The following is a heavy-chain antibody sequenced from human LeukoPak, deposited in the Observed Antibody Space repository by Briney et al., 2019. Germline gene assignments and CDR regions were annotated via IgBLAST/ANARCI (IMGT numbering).Heavy chain of an antibody. Sequence: PGRSLRLSCAASGFTFSSYGMHWFRQAPGKGLEWVAVIWYDGSNRYYADSVKGRFTISRDNSKNTLYLQMNSLRAEDTAVYYCAKTYCGGDCYSEIDYWGQGTLVTVSS. V-gene: IGHV3-33*06. CDR1: GFTFSSYG. CDR2: IWYDGSNR. J-gene: IGHJ4*02. D-gene: IGHD2-21*02. CDR3: AKTYCGGDCYSEIDY.